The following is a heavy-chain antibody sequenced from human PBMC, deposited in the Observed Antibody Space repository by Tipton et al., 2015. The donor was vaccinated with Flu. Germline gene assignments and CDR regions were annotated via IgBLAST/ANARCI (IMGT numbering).Heavy chain of an antibody. J-gene: IGHJ4*02. CDR3: AREREGYIAAATYYFDY. CDR2: IYYSGST. D-gene: IGHD6-13*01. Sequence: LRLSCTVSGGSISSYYWSWIRQPPGKGLEWIGYIYYSGSTNYNPSLKSRVTISVDTSKNQFSLKLSSVTAADTAVYYCAREREGYIAAATYYFDYWGQGTLVTVSS. CDR1: GGSISSYY. V-gene: IGHV4-59*08.